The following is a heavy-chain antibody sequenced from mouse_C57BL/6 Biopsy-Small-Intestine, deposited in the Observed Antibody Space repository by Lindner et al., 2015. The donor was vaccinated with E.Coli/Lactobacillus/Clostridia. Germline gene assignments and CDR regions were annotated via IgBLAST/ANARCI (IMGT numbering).Heavy chain of an antibody. V-gene: IGHV1-82*01. CDR1: GYAFSSSW. Sequence: VQLQESGPELVKPGASVKISCKASGYAFSSSWMNWVKQRPGKGLEWIGRIYPGDGDTNYNGKFKGKATLTADKSSSTAYMQLSSLTSEDSAVYFCARFADYYGSSSNYFDYWGQGTTLTVSS. CDR3: ARFADYYGSSSNYFDY. D-gene: IGHD1-1*01. J-gene: IGHJ2*01. CDR2: IYPGDGDT.